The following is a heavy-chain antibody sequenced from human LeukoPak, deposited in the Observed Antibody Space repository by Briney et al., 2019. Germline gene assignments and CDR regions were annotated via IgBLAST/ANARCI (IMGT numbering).Heavy chain of an antibody. CDR1: GGSISSSSYY. V-gene: IGHV4-39*07. J-gene: IGHJ4*02. CDR3: ARERDGSGTQRGLDY. CDR2: IYYSGST. D-gene: IGHD3-10*01. Sequence: SETLSLTCTVSGGSISSSSYYWGWIRQPPGKGLEWIGSIYYSGSTYYNPSLKSRVTISVDTSKNQFSLKVSSVIAADTAVYYCARERDGSGTQRGLDYWGQGTLVTVSS.